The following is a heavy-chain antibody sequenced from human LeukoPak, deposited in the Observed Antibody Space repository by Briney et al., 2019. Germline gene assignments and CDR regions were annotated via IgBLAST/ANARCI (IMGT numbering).Heavy chain of an antibody. CDR1: GGSFSGYY. J-gene: IGHJ5*02. CDR2: INHSGST. D-gene: IGHD2-15*01. Sequence: SETLSLTCAVYGGSFSGYYWSWIRQPPGKGLEWIGEINHSGSTNYNPSLKSRVTISVDTSKNQFSLKLSSVTAADTAVYYCARGPRAYIVVVVATTKHGFDPWGQGTLVTVS. V-gene: IGHV4-34*01. CDR3: ARGPRAYIVVVVATTKHGFDP.